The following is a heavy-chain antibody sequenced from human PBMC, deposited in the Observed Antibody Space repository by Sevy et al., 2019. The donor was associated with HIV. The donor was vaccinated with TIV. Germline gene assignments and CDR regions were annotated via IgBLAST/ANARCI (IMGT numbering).Heavy chain of an antibody. J-gene: IGHJ4*02. CDR3: ASHMRAVAAYY. CDR1: GGSFSGYY. Sequence: SETLSLTCAVYGGSFSGYYWSWIRQPPGKGLEWIGEINHSGSTNYNPSLKSRVTISVDTSKNQFSLKLSSVTDADTAVYYCASHMRAVAAYYWGQGTLVTVSS. V-gene: IGHV4-34*01. CDR2: INHSGST. D-gene: IGHD6-19*01.